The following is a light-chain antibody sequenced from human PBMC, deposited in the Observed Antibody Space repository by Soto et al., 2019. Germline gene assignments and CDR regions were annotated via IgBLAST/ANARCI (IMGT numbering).Light chain of an antibody. Sequence: EIVLTQSPGTLSLSPGERATLSCRASQSVSSSYLAWYQQKPGQAPRLLIYGASSRATGIPARFSGSGSGTDFTLTIRSLEPEDFAVYYCQQYHIWPSITFGQGTRLEI. CDR2: GAS. CDR3: QQYHIWPSIT. CDR1: QSVSSSY. J-gene: IGKJ5*01. V-gene: IGKV3-20*01.